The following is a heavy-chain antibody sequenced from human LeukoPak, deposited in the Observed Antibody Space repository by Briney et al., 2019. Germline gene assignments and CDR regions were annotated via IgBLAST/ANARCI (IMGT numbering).Heavy chain of an antibody. Sequence: ASVKVSCKASGYTITDYYIHWVRQAPGQGLEWMGWINPNSGGTNYAQKFQGRVTMTRDTSISTAYMELSRLRSDDTAVYYCARARRGVQAFDIWGQGTMVTVSS. CDR2: INPNSGGT. CDR3: ARARRGVQAFDI. CDR1: GYTITDYY. J-gene: IGHJ3*02. V-gene: IGHV1-2*02. D-gene: IGHD1-1*01.